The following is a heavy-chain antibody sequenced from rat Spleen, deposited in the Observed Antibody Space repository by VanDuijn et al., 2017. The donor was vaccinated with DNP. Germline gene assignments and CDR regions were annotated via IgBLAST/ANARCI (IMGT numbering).Heavy chain of an antibody. J-gene: IGHJ2*01. V-gene: IGHV5-22*01. CDR3: VRWYNSGYYFDY. CDR1: GFSFSDYY. Sequence: EVQLVESGGGLVQPGRSLKLSCAGSGFSFSDYYMAWVRQAPTKGLEWVAYISYDSGSFHYGDSVKGRFTIFRDNAKSTLYLQMNSLRSEDMATYYCVRWYNSGYYFDYWGQGVMVTVSS. D-gene: IGHD4-3*01. CDR2: ISYDSGSF.